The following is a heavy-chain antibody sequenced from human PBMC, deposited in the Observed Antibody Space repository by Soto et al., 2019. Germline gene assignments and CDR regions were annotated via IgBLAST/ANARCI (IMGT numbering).Heavy chain of an antibody. CDR1: GGSISSGGYY. D-gene: IGHD3-22*01. J-gene: IGHJ3*02. Sequence: PSETLSLTCTVSGGSISSGGYYWSWIRQHPGKGLEWIGYIYYSGSTYYNPSLKSRVTISVDTSKNQYSLKLSSVTAANTAACYCARDTGGFSNYDSSGDPPDAFDIWGQGTMVTVSS. CDR2: IYYSGST. CDR3: ARDTGGFSNYDSSGDPPDAFDI. V-gene: IGHV4-31*03.